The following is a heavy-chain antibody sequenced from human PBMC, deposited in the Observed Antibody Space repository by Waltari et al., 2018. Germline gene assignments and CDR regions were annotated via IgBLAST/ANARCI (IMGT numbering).Heavy chain of an antibody. Sequence: QVQLVETGGGVVQPGKSLRLSCAVSGFTLSDYAMHWVRQAPGRGLEWVALTSYDGSNQDYADFVKGRFTISRDNSKNTLYLQMNTLRPEDTAVYYCAKDGFHFWSGYHSPDYWGQGTLVTVSS. CDR1: GFTLSDYA. D-gene: IGHD3-3*02. V-gene: IGHV3-30*04. CDR3: AKDGFHFWSGYHSPDY. J-gene: IGHJ4*02. CDR2: TSYDGSNQ.